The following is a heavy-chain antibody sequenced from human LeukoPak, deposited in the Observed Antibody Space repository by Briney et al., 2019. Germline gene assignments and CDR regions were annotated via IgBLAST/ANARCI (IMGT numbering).Heavy chain of an antibody. D-gene: IGHD3-3*01. J-gene: IGHJ5*02. V-gene: IGHV4-39*01. CDR3: AGQYDFWTGSGQKNWFDP. Sequence: SETLSLTCTVSGGSIRSSSYYWGWIRQPPGKGLEWIGSLYYSGSTYFNPSLKSRVTISADMSKNQFSLKLSSVTAADTAVYFCAGQYDFWTGSGQKNWFDPWGQGTLVTVSS. CDR2: LYYSGST. CDR1: GGSIRSSSYY.